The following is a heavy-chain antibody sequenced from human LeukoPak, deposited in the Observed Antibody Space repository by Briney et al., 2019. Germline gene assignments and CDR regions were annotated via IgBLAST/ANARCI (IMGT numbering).Heavy chain of an antibody. CDR1: GGSISSYY. J-gene: IGHJ4*02. Sequence: SETLSLTCTVSGGSISSYYWNWIRQPPGKGLEWIGYIYYSGSTNYNPSLKSRVTILVDTSRNHFSVKLSSVTAADTAVYYCARSQNYYGSGDYWSQGTLVTVSS. CDR3: ARSQNYYGSGDY. D-gene: IGHD3-10*01. CDR2: IYYSGST. V-gene: IGHV4-59*01.